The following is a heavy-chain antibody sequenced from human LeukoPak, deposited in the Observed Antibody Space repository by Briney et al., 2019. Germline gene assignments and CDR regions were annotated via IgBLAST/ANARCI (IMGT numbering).Heavy chain of an antibody. CDR3: ASPYDSSGYYGDSFDY. V-gene: IGHV1-69*13. CDR1: GGTFSSYA. J-gene: IGHJ4*02. CDR2: INAGNGNT. Sequence: GASVKVSCKASGGTFSSYAISWVRQAPGQRLEWMGWINAGNGNTKYSQKFQGRVTITADESTSTAYMELSSLRSEDTAVYYCASPYDSSGYYGDSFDYWGQGTLVTVSS. D-gene: IGHD3-22*01.